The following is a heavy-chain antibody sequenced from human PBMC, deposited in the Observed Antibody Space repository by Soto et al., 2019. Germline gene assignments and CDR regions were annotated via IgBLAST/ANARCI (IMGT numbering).Heavy chain of an antibody. CDR2: IYYSGST. D-gene: IGHD3-3*01. V-gene: IGHV4-61*01. J-gene: IGHJ5*02. Sequence: PSETLSLTCTVSGGSVSSGSYYWSWIRQPPGKGLEWIGYIYYSGSTNYNPSLKSRVTISVDTSKNKFSLKLSSVTAADTAVYYCARVLAIFGVVMDWFDPWGQGTLVTVSS. CDR1: GGSVSSGSYY. CDR3: ARVLAIFGVVMDWFDP.